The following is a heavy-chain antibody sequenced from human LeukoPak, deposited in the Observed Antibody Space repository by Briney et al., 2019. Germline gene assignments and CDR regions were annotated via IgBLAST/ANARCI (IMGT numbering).Heavy chain of an antibody. CDR3: ARASWGGYYKGEIDY. V-gene: IGHV3-20*04. CDR1: GFTFDDCG. CDR2: INWDVGST. Sequence: GGSLRLSCAASGFTFDDCGMSWVRQAPGKGLEWVSGINWDVGSTGYADSVKGRFSISRDNAKNSLYLQMNSLRAEDTALYYCARASWGGYYKGEIDYWGQGTLVTVSS. D-gene: IGHD3-3*01. J-gene: IGHJ4*02.